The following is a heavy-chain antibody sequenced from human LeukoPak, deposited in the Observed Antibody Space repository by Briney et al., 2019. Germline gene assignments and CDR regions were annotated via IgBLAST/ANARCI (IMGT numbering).Heavy chain of an antibody. J-gene: IGHJ4*02. CDR3: ARDPLRTYYYDSSGYYPNDY. CDR2: ISSSSSYK. D-gene: IGHD3-22*01. V-gene: IGHV3-21*01. Sequence: GGSLRLSCAASGFTFSSYRMNWVRQAPGKGLEWVSSISSSSSYKYYADSVKGRFTISRDNAKNSLYLQMNSLRAEDTAVYYCARDPLRTYYYDSSGYYPNDYWGQGTLVTVSS. CDR1: GFTFSSYR.